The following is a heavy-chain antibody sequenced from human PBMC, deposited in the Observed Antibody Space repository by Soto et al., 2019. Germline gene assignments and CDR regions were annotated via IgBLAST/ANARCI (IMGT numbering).Heavy chain of an antibody. Sequence: ASVKVSCKISNYRFSDFYVDWVRRAPGQGFEWLGRILSKSSTKTYAEAFQGRVTMTTDTSVNMFYLEVATLRSDDTAVYCCAGRRRDSGTFGALDVWGQGTTVTVS. CDR1: NYRFSDFY. D-gene: IGHD3-10*01. CDR2: ILSKSSTK. V-gene: IGHV1-2*06. CDR3: AGRRRDSGTFGALDV. J-gene: IGHJ6*02.